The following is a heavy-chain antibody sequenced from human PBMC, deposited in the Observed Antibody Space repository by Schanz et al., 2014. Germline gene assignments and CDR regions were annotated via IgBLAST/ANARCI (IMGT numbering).Heavy chain of an antibody. CDR1: GYTLTNFD. J-gene: IGHJ6*02. D-gene: IGHD2-21*01. CDR3: ARIAGGMDV. Sequence: QVQLVQSGSEVKKPGASVKVSCTASGYTLTNFDINWVRQAPGQGLEWMGWMNPNSGTTGYAQKFQGRVTMTRDTSTSTVYMELSSLRSEDTAVYYCARIAGGMDVWGQGTTVTVSS. V-gene: IGHV1-8*01. CDR2: MNPNSGTT.